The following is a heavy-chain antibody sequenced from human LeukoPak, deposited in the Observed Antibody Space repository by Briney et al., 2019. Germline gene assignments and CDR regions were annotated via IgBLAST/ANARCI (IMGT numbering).Heavy chain of an antibody. CDR3: ARHGQSAIFGVVIMDNWFDP. J-gene: IGHJ5*02. CDR2: IYYSGST. CDR1: GGSISSSSYY. Sequence: PSETLSLTCTVSGGSISSSSYYWGWIRQPPGKGLEWIGSIYYSGSTYYNPSLKSRVTISVDTSKNQFSLKLSSVTAAGTAVYYCARHGQSAIFGVVIMDNWFDPWGQGTLVTVSS. V-gene: IGHV4-39*01. D-gene: IGHD3-3*01.